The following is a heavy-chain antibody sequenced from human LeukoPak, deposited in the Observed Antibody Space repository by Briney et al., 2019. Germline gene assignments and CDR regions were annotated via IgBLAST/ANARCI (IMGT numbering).Heavy chain of an antibody. Sequence: GRSLRPSCAASGFTFSSYGMHWVRQAPGKGLEWVAVISYDGSNKYYADSVKGRFTISRDNSKNTLYLQMNSLRAEDTAVYYCAKEEYGDCEFFDYWGQGTLVTVSS. CDR2: ISYDGSNK. J-gene: IGHJ4*02. CDR3: AKEEYGDCEFFDY. D-gene: IGHD4-17*01. CDR1: GFTFSSYG. V-gene: IGHV3-30*18.